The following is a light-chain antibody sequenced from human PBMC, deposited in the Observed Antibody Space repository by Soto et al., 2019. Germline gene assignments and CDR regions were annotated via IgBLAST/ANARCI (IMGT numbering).Light chain of an antibody. V-gene: IGKV3-15*01. J-gene: IGKJ2*01. CDR1: QSVGNN. CDR2: GAS. CDR3: QLYNNWPPP. Sequence: EIVMTQSPVTLSVSPGERATLSCRASQSVGNNVAWYQQKPGQAPRLLIYGASTRATGVPARFGGSGSGTEFTLTISSLQSEDFAVDYCQLYNNWPPPFGQGTKLEIK.